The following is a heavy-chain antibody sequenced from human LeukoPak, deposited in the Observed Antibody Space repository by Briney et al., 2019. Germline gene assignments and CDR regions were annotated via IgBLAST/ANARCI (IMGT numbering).Heavy chain of an antibody. D-gene: IGHD4-11*01. CDR2: ISGSGGST. V-gene: IGHV3-23*01. CDR1: KFNFNTYG. J-gene: IGHJ4*02. CDR3: GRDYSIDY. Sequence: GGSLRLSCATSKFNFNTYGMSWVRQAPGKGLEWVSSISGSGGSTQYADSVQGRFTISRDNSKNTLYLQMNSLRAEDTAVYYCGRDYSIDYWGQGTLVTVFS.